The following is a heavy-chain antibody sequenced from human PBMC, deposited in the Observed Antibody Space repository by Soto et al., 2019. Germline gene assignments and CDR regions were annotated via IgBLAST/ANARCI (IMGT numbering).Heavy chain of an antibody. J-gene: IGHJ3*02. CDR2: IIPILGIA. CDR1: GGTFSSYT. CDR3: ARVGSTVGKAFDI. D-gene: IGHD4-17*01. Sequence: ASVKVSCKASGGTFSSYTISWVRQAPGQGLEWMGRIIPILGIANYAQKFQGRVTITADKSTSTAYMELSSLRSEDTAVYYCARVGSTVGKAFDIWGQGTMVTVSS. V-gene: IGHV1-69*02.